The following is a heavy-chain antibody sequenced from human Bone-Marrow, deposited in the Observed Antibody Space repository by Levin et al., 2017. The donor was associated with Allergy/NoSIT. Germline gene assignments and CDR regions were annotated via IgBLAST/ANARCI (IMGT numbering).Heavy chain of an antibody. V-gene: IGHV4-4*07. D-gene: IGHD3-22*01. Sequence: SQTLSLTCTVSGGSIINYYWAWIRQPAGKGLEWIGRIYTSGTTNYNPSLQSRVTMSLDTSKNQFSLNLTSVTAADTAVYYCASGTSHGSGFFFLWYFDLWGRGTPVTVSS. CDR3: ASGTSHGSGFFFLWYFDL. CDR1: GGSIINYY. J-gene: IGHJ2*01. CDR2: IYTSGTT.